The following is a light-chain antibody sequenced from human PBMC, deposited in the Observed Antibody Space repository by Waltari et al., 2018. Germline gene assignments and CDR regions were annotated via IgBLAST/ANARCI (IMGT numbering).Light chain of an antibody. CDR1: QSVDNWY. J-gene: IGKJ4*01. CDR2: GSS. Sequence: ENVLTQSPATLSLSPGERATLSCRASQSVDNWYLAWYQLKPGQAPRLLISGSSRRATGAPDRFSGSGSGTDFTLTISRLEPEDFAVYYCHQSGGSGRAFGGGTKVEIK. CDR3: HQSGGSGRA. V-gene: IGKV3-20*01.